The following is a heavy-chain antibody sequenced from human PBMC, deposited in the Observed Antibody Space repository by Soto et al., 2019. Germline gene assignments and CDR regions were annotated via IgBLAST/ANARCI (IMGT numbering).Heavy chain of an antibody. Sequence: HPGGSLRLSCAASGFTFRNYAMHWVRQAPGKGLESVSAISSNGGSTYYANSVKGRFTISRDKSENTLYLQMGSLRAEDMAVYYCARGDCDSISCLIDYWGQGTLVTVSS. CDR2: ISSNGGST. J-gene: IGHJ4*02. CDR3: ARGDCDSISCLIDY. D-gene: IGHD2-2*01. V-gene: IGHV3-64*01. CDR1: GFTFRNYA.